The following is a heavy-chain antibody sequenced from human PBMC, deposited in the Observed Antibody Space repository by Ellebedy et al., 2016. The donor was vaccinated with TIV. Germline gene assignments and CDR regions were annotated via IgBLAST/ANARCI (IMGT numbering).Heavy chain of an antibody. CDR1: GDTSSAYA. J-gene: IGHJ5*02. CDR3: ARSVDYTSAGTYYNVIVS. D-gene: IGHD3-10*01. CDR2: IIPILRTP. Sequence: AASVKVSCKASGDTSSAYAFGWVRQAPGQGLEWMGGIIPILRTPIYTQKFQGRVTITADESTGTAYMELNSLRSEDTAVYFCARSVDYTSAGTYYNVIVSWGQGTLVTVSS. V-gene: IGHV1-69*13.